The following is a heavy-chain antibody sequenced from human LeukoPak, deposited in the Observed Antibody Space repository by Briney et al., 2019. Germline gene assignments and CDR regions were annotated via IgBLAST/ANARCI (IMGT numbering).Heavy chain of an antibody. D-gene: IGHD4-17*01. Sequence: GESLRLSCTVSGFTFSIYWMSWVRQAPGKGLKWVANINQDGSAKHYVDSVKGRFTISRDNAKNSLFLQMNSLRAEDTAVYYCARAGTTGSVDFWGQGTLVTVSS. CDR3: ARAGTTGSVDF. J-gene: IGHJ4*02. CDR1: GFTFSIYW. V-gene: IGHV3-7*01. CDR2: INQDGSAK.